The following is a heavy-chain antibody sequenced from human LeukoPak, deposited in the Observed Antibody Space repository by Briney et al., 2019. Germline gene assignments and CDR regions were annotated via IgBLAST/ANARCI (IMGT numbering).Heavy chain of an antibody. J-gene: IGHJ4*02. CDR1: GFTFSSCG. D-gene: IGHD6-6*01. Sequence: GGSLRLSCAASGFTFSSCGMTWVRQAPGEGLEWVSRISGSDGGTYYADSVKGRFTISRDNSKNTLYLQMNSLRAEDTAIYYCAKRGPIYTSSPGNYFDYWGQGTLVTVSS. CDR2: ISGSDGGT. V-gene: IGHV3-23*01. CDR3: AKRGPIYTSSPGNYFDY.